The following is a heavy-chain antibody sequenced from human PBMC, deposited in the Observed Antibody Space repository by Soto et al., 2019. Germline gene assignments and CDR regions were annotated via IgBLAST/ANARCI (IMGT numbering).Heavy chain of an antibody. J-gene: IGHJ3*02. Sequence: GGSLRLSCAVSGFTFSTYSTAWVRQAPGKGLEWVSYISSSSSVIYYADSVKGRIAVSRDNAKNSLYLQMHSLRAEDTAVYYCARYLIIPRAFDIWGQGTTVTVSS. V-gene: IGHV3-48*04. CDR2: ISSSSSVI. CDR3: ARYLIIPRAFDI. D-gene: IGHD2-21*01. CDR1: GFTFSTYS.